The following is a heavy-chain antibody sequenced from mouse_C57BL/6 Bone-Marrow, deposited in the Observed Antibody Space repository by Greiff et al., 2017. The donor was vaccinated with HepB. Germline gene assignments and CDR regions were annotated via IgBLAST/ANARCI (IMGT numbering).Heavy chain of an antibody. D-gene: IGHD1-1*01. V-gene: IGHV2-2*01. CDR2: IWSGGST. CDR1: GFSLTSYG. J-gene: IGHJ1*03. Sequence: VQLQQSGPGLVQPSQSLSITCTVSGFSLTSYGVHWVRQSPGKGLEWLGVIWSGGSTVYNAAFITSLSISKNNSKSKVFFKINSLQADDTAIYYCARKGLRYQRGAYFDVWGTGTTVTVSS. CDR3: ARKGLRYQRGAYFDV.